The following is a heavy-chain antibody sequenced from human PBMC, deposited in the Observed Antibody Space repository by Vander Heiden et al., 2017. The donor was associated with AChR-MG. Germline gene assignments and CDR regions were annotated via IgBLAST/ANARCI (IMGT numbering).Heavy chain of an antibody. CDR3: ARGKGGPRDWFDP. V-gene: IGHV4-34*01. CDR2: INHSGST. CDR1: GGSFSGYY. Sequence: QVQLQQWGAGLLKPSETLSLTCAVYGGSFSGYYWSWIRQPPGKGLEWIGEINHSGSTNYNPSLKSRVTISVDTSKNQFSLKLSSVTAADTAVYYCARGKGGPRDWFDPWGQGTLVTVSS. D-gene: IGHD1-26*01. J-gene: IGHJ5*02.